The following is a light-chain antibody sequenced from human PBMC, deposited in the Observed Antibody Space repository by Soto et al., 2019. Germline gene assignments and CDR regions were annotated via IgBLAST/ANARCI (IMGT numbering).Light chain of an antibody. CDR3: QQYNKWPPIT. CDR1: QSVRSN. CDR2: GAS. V-gene: IGKV3-15*01. J-gene: IGKJ5*01. Sequence: EIVMTQAPATLSVSPGEGCSLSCRASQSVRSNLAWYQQKPGQAPRLXXFGASTRATGIPARFSGSGSGTEFTLTISSLQSEDFAFYYGQQYNKWPPITFGQGTRLEIK.